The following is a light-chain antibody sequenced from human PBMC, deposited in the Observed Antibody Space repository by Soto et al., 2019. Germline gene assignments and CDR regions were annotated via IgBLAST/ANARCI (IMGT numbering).Light chain of an antibody. CDR3: QHLRTYPFS. J-gene: IGKJ2*03. Sequence: DIQLTQSPSFLSASVGDRVTVSCRASQDISTSLAWFQQKAGKVPQLLVYPASTLQDGVPSRFSGSGSGTYFTLTINNLQAEDVATYYCQHLRTYPFSFGQGTK. CDR2: PAS. V-gene: IGKV1-9*01. CDR1: QDISTS.